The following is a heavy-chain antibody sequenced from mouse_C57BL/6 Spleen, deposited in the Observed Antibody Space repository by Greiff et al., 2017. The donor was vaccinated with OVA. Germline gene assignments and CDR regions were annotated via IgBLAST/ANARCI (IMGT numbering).Heavy chain of an antibody. Sequence: VQLQESGAELARPVSSVKMSCKASGYTFTSYTMHWVKQRPGQGLEWIGYINPSSGYTKYNQKFKDKATLTADKSSSTAYMQLSSLTSEDSAVYYCARSEGLEGFDYWGQGTTLTVSS. J-gene: IGHJ2*01. CDR1: GYTFTSYT. V-gene: IGHV1-4*01. CDR2: INPSSGYT. D-gene: IGHD2-4*01. CDR3: ARSEGLEGFDY.